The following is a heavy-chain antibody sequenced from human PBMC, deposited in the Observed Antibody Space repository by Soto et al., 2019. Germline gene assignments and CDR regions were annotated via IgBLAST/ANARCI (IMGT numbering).Heavy chain of an antibody. CDR2: ISSRSSYI. CDR1: GFTFSSYS. Sequence: EVQLVESGGGLVKPGGSLRLSCAASGFTFSSYSMNWVRQAPGKGLEWVSSISSRSSYIYYADSVKGRFTISRDNAKNSLYLQMNSLRAEDTAVYYCARWDLGYCSSTSCYTNWYFDLWGRGTLVTVSS. D-gene: IGHD2-2*02. J-gene: IGHJ2*01. CDR3: ARWDLGYCSSTSCYTNWYFDL. V-gene: IGHV3-21*01.